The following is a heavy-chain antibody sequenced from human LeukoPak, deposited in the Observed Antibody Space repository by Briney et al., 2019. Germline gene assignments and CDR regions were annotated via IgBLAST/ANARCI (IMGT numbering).Heavy chain of an antibody. J-gene: IGHJ4*02. Sequence: GGSLRLSCAASGFTFSSYAMSWVRQAPGKGLEWVSSISSSSTYIYYADSVKGRFTISRDNAKNSLYLQMNSLRAEDTAVYYCARDLVGEFDILTGDLDYWGQGTLVTVSS. CDR2: ISSSSTYI. CDR3: ARDLVGEFDILTGDLDY. CDR1: GFTFSSYA. V-gene: IGHV3-21*01. D-gene: IGHD3-9*01.